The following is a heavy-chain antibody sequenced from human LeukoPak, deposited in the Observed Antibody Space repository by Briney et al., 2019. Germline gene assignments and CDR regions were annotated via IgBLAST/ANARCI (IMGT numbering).Heavy chain of an antibody. CDR1: GFTFSGSS. J-gene: IGHJ4*02. CDR2: NRSKANSYAT. Sequence: GGSLRPSCAASGFTFSGSSIHWVRQASGKGLEWVGRNRSKANSYATAYAASVAGRFTVSRDDSQNTAYLQMNSLKTEDAAVYYCSRYVDTPLDYWGQGALVTVSS. D-gene: IGHD5-18*01. V-gene: IGHV3-73*01. CDR3: SRYVDTPLDY.